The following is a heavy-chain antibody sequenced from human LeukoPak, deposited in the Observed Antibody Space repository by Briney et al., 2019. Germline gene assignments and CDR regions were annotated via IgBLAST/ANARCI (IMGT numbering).Heavy chain of an antibody. CDR2: IYYSGST. J-gene: IGHJ4*02. Sequence: SSETLSLTCTVSGGSISSYYWSWIRQPPGKGLEWIGYIYYSGSTNYNPSLKSRVTISVDTSKNQFSLKLSSVTAADTAVYYCARAPGSGQDYWGQGTLVTVSS. D-gene: IGHD6-19*01. CDR1: GGSISSYY. CDR3: ARAPGSGQDY. V-gene: IGHV4-59*01.